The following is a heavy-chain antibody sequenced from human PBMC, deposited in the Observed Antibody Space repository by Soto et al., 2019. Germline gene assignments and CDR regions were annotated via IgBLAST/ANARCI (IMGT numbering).Heavy chain of an antibody. J-gene: IGHJ5*02. CDR1: GDMVTSHSAA. V-gene: IGHV6-1*01. CDR3: ARTVGWLDP. Sequence: SQTLSLTCSIFGDMVTSHSAAWQCIRPSPSSGLEWLGRTYYRSKWYTEYAASVKSRITINPDTSKNQFSLRLNSVSPEDTAVYYCARTVGWLDPWGQGSLVT. CDR2: TYYRSKWYT. D-gene: IGHD1-26*01.